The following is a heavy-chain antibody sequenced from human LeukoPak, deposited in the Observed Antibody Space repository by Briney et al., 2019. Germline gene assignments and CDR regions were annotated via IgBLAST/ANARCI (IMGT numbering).Heavy chain of an antibody. CDR2: FNFSGRVM. Sequence: GGSLDLPCEASASPFGVMDMTWAPQAPGKGLEWISYFNFSGRVMYYAGSVQGRFSISRDNTEKSLFLQMSSLRVADTAVYYCAKGYKGNDARTPSCDYWGQGALVTVSS. CDR1: ASPFGVM. D-gene: IGHD5-12*01. CDR3: AKGYKGNDARTPSCDY. V-gene: IGHV3-48*03. J-gene: IGHJ4*02.